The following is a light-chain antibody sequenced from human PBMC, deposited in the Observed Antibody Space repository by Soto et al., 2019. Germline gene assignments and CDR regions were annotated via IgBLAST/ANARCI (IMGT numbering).Light chain of an antibody. Sequence: DIVMTQSPDSLAVSLGERATINCKSSQSVLYSSNNKNYLAWYQQKPGQPPKLLIYWASTRESGVPDRFSGSGSGTDFTLTISSLQAEDVAVYYCQRYYSAPQTFGQGTKVESK. CDR1: QSVLYSSNNKNY. CDR3: QRYYSAPQT. CDR2: WAS. J-gene: IGKJ1*01. V-gene: IGKV4-1*01.